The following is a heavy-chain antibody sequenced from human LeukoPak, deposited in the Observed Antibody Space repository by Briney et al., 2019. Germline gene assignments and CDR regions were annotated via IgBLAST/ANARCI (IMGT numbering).Heavy chain of an antibody. CDR2: ISANNGNT. J-gene: IGHJ4*02. Sequence: ASGKVSCKASGYTFTSYGVTWVRQAPGQGLEWMGWISANNGNTNYAQKFQDRVTITTDTSTTTAYMELTSLRSDDTAVYYCARLGLWKCYFDYWGQGTLVTVPS. D-gene: IGHD2/OR15-2a*01. CDR1: GYTFTSYG. V-gene: IGHV1-18*01. CDR3: ARLGLWKCYFDY.